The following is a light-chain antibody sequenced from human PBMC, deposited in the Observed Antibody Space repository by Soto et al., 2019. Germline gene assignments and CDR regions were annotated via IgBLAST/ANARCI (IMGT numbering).Light chain of an antibody. J-gene: IGLJ3*02. V-gene: IGLV2-8*01. Sequence: QSALTQPHSASGSPGQSVPISCTGSSSDVGGYNFVSWFQQHPGKAPKLIIYDVTKRPSGVPDRFYGSKSSNTASLTVSGLQAEDEADYYCISYAGTSGVFGGGPKLA. CDR2: DVT. CDR3: ISYAGTSGV. CDR1: SSDVGGYNF.